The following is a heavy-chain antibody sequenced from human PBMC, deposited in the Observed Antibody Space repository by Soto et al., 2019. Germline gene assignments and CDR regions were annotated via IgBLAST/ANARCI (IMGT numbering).Heavy chain of an antibody. CDR1: GFTFSTYT. D-gene: IGHD3-10*01. Sequence: PGGSLRLSCAASGFTFSTYTMNWVRQAPGKGLEWISSISSGSSYTYYAGSVKGRFTISRDNAKNSLFLQMNSLRADDTAVYYCARDNLSGGSGPDSWCQGTKVTVSS. CDR3: ARDNLSGGSGPDS. J-gene: IGHJ5*01. V-gene: IGHV3-21*04. CDR2: ISSGSSYT.